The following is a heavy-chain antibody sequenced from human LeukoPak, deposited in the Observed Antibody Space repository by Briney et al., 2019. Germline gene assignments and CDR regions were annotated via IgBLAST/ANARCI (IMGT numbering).Heavy chain of an antibody. CDR1: GFSFNNYA. CDR2: ISGSGDNT. J-gene: IGHJ4*02. V-gene: IGHV3-23*01. CDR3: AKEVGYTYGPTDY. Sequence: PGGSLRLSCAASGFSFNNYAMIWVRQAPGKGLEWVSAISGSGDNTYYAHSVKGRFTISRDNSKSTLDLQMNSLRAEDTAVYYCAKEVGYTYGPTDYWGQGTLVTVSS. D-gene: IGHD5-18*01.